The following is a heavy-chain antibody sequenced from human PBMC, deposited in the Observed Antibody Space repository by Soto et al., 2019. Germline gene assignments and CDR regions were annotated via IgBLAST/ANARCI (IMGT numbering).Heavy chain of an antibody. CDR2: IYYSGST. Sequence: QVQLQESGPGLVKPSQTLSLTCTVSGGSISSGGYYWSWIRQHPGKGLEWIGYIYYSGSTYYNPFLKSRVTISVDTSKNQFSLKLSSVTAADTAVYYCARVEQWRVLRWFDPWGQGTLVTVSS. J-gene: IGHJ5*02. CDR3: ARVEQWRVLRWFDP. V-gene: IGHV4-31*03. D-gene: IGHD6-19*01. CDR1: GGSISSGGYY.